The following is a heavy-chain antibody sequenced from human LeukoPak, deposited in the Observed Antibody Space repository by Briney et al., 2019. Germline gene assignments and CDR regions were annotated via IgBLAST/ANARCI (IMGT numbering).Heavy chain of an antibody. J-gene: IGHJ6*03. V-gene: IGHV1-69*06. CDR1: GGTFSSYA. CDR3: ARGMENRQIQLPRNYYYYMDV. Sequence: SVKVSCKASGGTFSSYAISWVRQAPGQGLEWMGGIIPIFGTANYAQKFQGRVTITADKSTSTAYMELSSLRSEDTAVYYCARGMENRQIQLPRNYYYYMDVWGKGTTVTVSS. CDR2: IIPIFGTA. D-gene: IGHD5-18*01.